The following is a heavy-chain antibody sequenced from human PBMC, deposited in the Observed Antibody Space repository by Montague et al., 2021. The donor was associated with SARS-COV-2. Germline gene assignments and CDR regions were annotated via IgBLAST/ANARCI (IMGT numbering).Heavy chain of an antibody. CDR1: GGSISRYS. Sequence: SDTLSLTCTASGGSISRYSWTWIRQPPGKGLEWIGYIYNSGSTNYSPSLTSRVTISVDTSKNQFSLKLSSVAAADTAVYYCARVGRGSSWYEVAFDIWGQGTMVTVSS. J-gene: IGHJ3*02. CDR3: ARVGRGSSWYEVAFDI. D-gene: IGHD6-13*01. V-gene: IGHV4-59*07. CDR2: IYNSGST.